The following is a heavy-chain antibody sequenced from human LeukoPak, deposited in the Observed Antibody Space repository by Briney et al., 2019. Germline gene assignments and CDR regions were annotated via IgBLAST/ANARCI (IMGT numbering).Heavy chain of an antibody. CDR1: GGTFSSYA. D-gene: IGHD3-22*01. V-gene: IGHV1-69*05. CDR2: IIPIFGTG. Sequence: ASVKVSCKASGGTFSSYAISWVRQAPGQGLEWMGRIIPIFGTGNYAQKFQGRVTITTDESTSTAYMELSSLRPEDTAVYYCASRAHYDSSGSFDYWGQGTLVTVSS. J-gene: IGHJ4*02. CDR3: ASRAHYDSSGSFDY.